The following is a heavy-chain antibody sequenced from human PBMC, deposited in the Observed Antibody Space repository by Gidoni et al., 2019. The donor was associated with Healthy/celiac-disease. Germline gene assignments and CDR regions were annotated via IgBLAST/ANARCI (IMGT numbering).Heavy chain of an antibody. CDR2: IYYSGST. Sequence: QVQLQESGAGLVKPSETLSLTSTVSGGSISSYYWSWIRQPPGKGLEWIGYIYYSGSTNYNPSLKSRVTISVDTSKNQFSLKLSSVTAADTAVYYCARGRSDYYGMDVWGQGTTVTVSS. J-gene: IGHJ6*02. CDR3: ARGRSDYYGMDV. V-gene: IGHV4-59*01. CDR1: GGSISSYY.